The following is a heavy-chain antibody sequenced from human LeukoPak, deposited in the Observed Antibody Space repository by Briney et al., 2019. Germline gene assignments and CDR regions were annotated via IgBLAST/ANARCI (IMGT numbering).Heavy chain of an antibody. J-gene: IGHJ4*02. Sequence: AGVKVSCKASGYTFTSYYMHWVREASGQGLEWMGVIKPSRGSTSYAQTFQGRVTMARDTSTSTVYMELSRLRSEDTAVYYCARGGIGAAGPFDYWGQGTLVTVSS. D-gene: IGHD6-13*01. CDR2: IKPSRGST. V-gene: IGHV1-46*01. CDR1: GYTFTSYY. CDR3: ARGGIGAAGPFDY.